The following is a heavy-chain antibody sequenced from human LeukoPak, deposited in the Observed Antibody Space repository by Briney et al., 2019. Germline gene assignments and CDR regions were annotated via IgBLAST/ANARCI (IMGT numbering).Heavy chain of an antibody. V-gene: IGHV4-34*01. CDR2: INHSGST. J-gene: IGHJ4*02. CDR3: ARGRSSGPRDY. D-gene: IGHD6-6*01. Sequence: SETLSLTCAVYGGSFSGYYWSWIRQPPGKGQEWIGEINHSGSTNYNPSLKSRVTISVDTSKNQFSLKLSSVTAADTAVYYCARGRSSGPRDYWGQGTLVTVSS. CDR1: GGSFSGYY.